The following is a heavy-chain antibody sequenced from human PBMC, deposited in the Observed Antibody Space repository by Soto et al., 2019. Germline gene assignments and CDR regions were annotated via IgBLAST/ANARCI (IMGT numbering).Heavy chain of an antibody. J-gene: IGHJ6*02. CDR1: VGSFSDYN. CDR3: ARVRVDVTTGARYGMDV. D-gene: IGHD4-17*01. V-gene: IGHV4-34*01. Sequence: SETLSLTCAVYVGSFSDYNWSWIRQSPGKGLEWIGEINLSGSTDYNASLKRRVTISVDSSKNQFSLRLSSVTAADTAVYYCARVRVDVTTGARYGMDVWGQGTTVTVSS. CDR2: INLSGST.